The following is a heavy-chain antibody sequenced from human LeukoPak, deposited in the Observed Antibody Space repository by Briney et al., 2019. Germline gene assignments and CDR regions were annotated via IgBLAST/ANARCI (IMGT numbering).Heavy chain of an antibody. Sequence: SETLSLTCTVSGGSISSGSYYWSWSRPPAGKGVEWIGRIYTSGSTNYNPSPKSRVTISVDTSKNRCSLKQSTATAADTAAYYCAGTIVGATYYFVYWGQGNLVTVSS. CDR1: GGSISSGSYY. J-gene: IGHJ4*02. D-gene: IGHD1-26*01. CDR2: IYTSGST. CDR3: AGTIVGATYYFVY. V-gene: IGHV4-61*02.